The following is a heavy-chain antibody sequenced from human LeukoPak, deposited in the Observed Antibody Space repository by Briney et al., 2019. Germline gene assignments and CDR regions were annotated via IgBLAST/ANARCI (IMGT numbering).Heavy chain of an antibody. CDR2: IIPIFGTA. D-gene: IGHD1-26*01. CDR3: AREDLTSIVGATTHQYYYYGMDV. V-gene: IGHV1-69*13. CDR1: GGTFSSYA. J-gene: IGHJ6*04. Sequence: SVKVSCKASGGTFSSYAISWVRQAPGQGLEWMGGIIPIFGTANYAQKFQGRVTITADESTSTAYTELSSLRSEDTAVYYCAREDLTSIVGATTHQYYYYGMDVWGKGTTVTVSS.